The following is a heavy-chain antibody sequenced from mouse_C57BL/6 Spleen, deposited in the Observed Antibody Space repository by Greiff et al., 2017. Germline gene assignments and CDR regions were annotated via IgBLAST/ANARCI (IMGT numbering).Heavy chain of an antibody. Sequence: EVQLVESGGDLVKPGGSLKLSCAASGFTFSSYGMSWVRQTPDKRLEWVATISSGGSYTYYPDSVKGRFTISRDNAKNTLYLQMSSLKSEDTAMYYCARHGGLGTYWYFDVWGTGTTVTVSS. CDR3: ARHGGLGTYWYFDV. J-gene: IGHJ1*03. D-gene: IGHD3-3*01. CDR2: ISSGGSYT. CDR1: GFTFSSYG. V-gene: IGHV5-6*01.